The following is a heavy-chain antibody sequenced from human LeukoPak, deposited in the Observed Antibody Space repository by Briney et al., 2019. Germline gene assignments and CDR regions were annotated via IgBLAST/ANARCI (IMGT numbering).Heavy chain of an antibody. D-gene: IGHD2-8*02. Sequence: SETLSLTCTVSGGSISSYYWSWIRQPPGKGLEWIGYIYYSGSTNYNPSLKSRVTISVDTSKDQFSLKLSSVTAADTAVYYCARALVWGHYFDYWGQGTLVTVSS. V-gene: IGHV4-59*01. J-gene: IGHJ4*02. CDR2: IYYSGST. CDR3: ARALVWGHYFDY. CDR1: GGSISSYY.